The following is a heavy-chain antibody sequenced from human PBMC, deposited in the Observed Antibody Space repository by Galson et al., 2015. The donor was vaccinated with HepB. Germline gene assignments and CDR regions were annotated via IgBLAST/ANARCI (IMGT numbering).Heavy chain of an antibody. CDR2: IHHKGTI. V-gene: IGHV4-34*01. J-gene: IGHJ1*01. CDR1: GASLSGYY. CDR3: ARSMFVGPIPRHHRGFQV. D-gene: IGHD3-10*02. Sequence: SETLSLTCAVSGASLSGYYWSWIRQTPGRGLEWIGEIHHKGTINYNPSLKSRVSISVDTSKSQFSLRLRSMTAADTATYYCARSMFVGPIPRHHRGFQVWGQGTLVTVSS.